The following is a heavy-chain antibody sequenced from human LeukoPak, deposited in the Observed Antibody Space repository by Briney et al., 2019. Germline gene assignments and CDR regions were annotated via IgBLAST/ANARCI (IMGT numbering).Heavy chain of an antibody. CDR1: GYSLSNYY. Sequence: MPSETLSLTCSVSGYSLSNYYWTWMRQPPGKGLEWVGYIYYTGSPNYNPSLKSRVTISVDTSKNQFSLKLSSVTAADTAVYYCARLRDCGSGTFYNDYWGQGTLVTVSS. J-gene: IGHJ4*02. CDR3: ARLRDCGSGTFYNDY. CDR2: IYYTGSP. D-gene: IGHD3-10*01. V-gene: IGHV4-59*08.